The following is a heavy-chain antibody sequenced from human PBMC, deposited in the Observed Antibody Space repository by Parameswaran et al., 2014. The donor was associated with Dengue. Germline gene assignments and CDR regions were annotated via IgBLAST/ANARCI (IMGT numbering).Heavy chain of an antibody. CDR3: ARGGIGYDSSGYYRY. CDR2: IYYSGST. D-gene: IGHD3-22*01. Sequence: VRQAPGKGLEWIGYIYYSGSTYYNPSLKSRVTISVDTSKNQFSLKLSSVTAADTAVYYCARGGIGYDSSGYYRYWGQGTLVTVSS. V-gene: IGHV4-31*02. J-gene: IGHJ4*02.